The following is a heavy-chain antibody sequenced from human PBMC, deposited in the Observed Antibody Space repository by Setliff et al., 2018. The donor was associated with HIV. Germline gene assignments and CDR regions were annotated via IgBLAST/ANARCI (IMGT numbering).Heavy chain of an antibody. CDR3: ARLGDYDSSGYSWFDY. CDR1: SGSVNNYW. J-gene: IGHJ4*02. Sequence: SDTLSLTCNVSSGSVNNYWWTWIRQPPGKGLEWIGYIYYSGSTYYNPSLKSRVTISVDTSKNQFSLMLSSVTAADTAVYYCARLGDYDSSGYSWFDYWGQGTLVTVSS. V-gene: IGHV4-59*02. D-gene: IGHD3-22*01. CDR2: IYYSGST.